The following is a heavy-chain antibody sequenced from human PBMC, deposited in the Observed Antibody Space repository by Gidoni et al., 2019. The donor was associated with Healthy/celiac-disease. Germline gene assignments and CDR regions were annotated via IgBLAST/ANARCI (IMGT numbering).Heavy chain of an antibody. J-gene: IGHJ3*02. V-gene: IGHV1-69*01. D-gene: IGHD1-26*01. Sequence: QVQLVQSRAEVKKTGSSLQVPCKASGGTFSSYAISWVRQAPGQGLVWMGGIIPIFGTANYAQKFQGRVTITADESTSTAYMELSILRSEDTAVYYCASESGSYYLIAFDIWGQGTMVTVSS. CDR3: ASESGSYYLIAFDI. CDR2: IIPIFGTA. CDR1: GGTFSSYA.